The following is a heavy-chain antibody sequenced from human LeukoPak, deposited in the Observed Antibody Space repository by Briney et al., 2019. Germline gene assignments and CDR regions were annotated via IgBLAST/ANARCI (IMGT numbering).Heavy chain of an antibody. CDR3: ARDFGRYCSSTSCYDGLQAFDI. CDR2: ISGYNGHT. CDR1: GYTFTSYG. D-gene: IGHD2-2*01. Sequence: ASVKVSCKASGYTFTSYGISWVRQAPGQGLEWMGWISGYNGHTNYAQKLQGRVTMTTDTSTSTAYMELRSLRSDDTAVYYCARDFGRYCSSTSCYDGLQAFDIWGQGTMVTVSS. V-gene: IGHV1-18*01. J-gene: IGHJ3*02.